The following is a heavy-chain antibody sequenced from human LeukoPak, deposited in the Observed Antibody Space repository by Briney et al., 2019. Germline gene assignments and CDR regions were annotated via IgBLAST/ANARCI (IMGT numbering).Heavy chain of an antibody. D-gene: IGHD3-16*02. CDR1: GFTFSSYW. J-gene: IGHJ6*02. CDR2: INTDGSST. V-gene: IGHV3-74*01. Sequence: QAGGSLRLSCAASGFTFSSYWMHWVRQAPGKGLVWVSRINTDGSSTTYADSVKGRFTISRDNSKNTLYLQMNSLRAEDTAVYYCAKDLKTYDYVWGSYRRGMDVWGQGTTVTVSS. CDR3: AKDLKTYDYVWGSYRRGMDV.